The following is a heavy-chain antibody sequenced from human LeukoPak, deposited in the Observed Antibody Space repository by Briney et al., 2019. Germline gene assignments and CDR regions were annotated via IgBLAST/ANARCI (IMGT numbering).Heavy chain of an antibody. V-gene: IGHV1-18*01. CDR2: ISAYNGNT. CDR3: STLSDYYYYGMDV. Sequence: ASVKVSCKASGYTFTSYGISWVRQAPGQGLEWMGWISAYNGNTNYAQKLQGRVTMTTDTSTSTAYMELRSLRSDDTAVYYCSTLSDYYYYGMDVGGQGTTVTVSS. J-gene: IGHJ6*02. D-gene: IGHD2/OR15-2a*01. CDR1: GYTFTSYG.